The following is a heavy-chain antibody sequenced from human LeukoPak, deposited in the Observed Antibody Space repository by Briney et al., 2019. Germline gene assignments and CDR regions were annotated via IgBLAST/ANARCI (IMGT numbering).Heavy chain of an antibody. CDR3: ASHRGDYATGYFDY. D-gene: IGHD1-1*01. J-gene: IGHJ4*02. CDR1: GFTFSSYG. Sequence: PGRSLRLSCAASGFTFSSYGMHWVRQAPGKGLEWVAIISYDGSNKYYADSVKGRFTISKDNSHNTLYLQMNSLRAEDTAVYFCASHRGDYATGYFDYWGQGTLVTVSS. CDR2: ISYDGSNK. V-gene: IGHV3-30*03.